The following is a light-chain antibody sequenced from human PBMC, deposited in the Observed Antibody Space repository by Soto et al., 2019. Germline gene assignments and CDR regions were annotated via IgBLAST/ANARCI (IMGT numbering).Light chain of an antibody. J-gene: IGKJ5*01. Sequence: EIVLTQSPATLSLPPGERATLSCWASQSVSTYLAWYQQRPGQAPRLLIYNASNRATGIPARFSGSGSGTDFTLTISSLEPEDFAVYYCQQRSNWPITFGQGTRLEIK. CDR2: NAS. V-gene: IGKV3-11*01. CDR3: QQRSNWPIT. CDR1: QSVSTY.